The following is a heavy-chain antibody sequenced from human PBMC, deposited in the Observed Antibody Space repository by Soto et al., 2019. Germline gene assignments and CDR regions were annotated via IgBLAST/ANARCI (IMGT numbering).Heavy chain of an antibody. CDR1: GGSISSSNW. J-gene: IGHJ6*02. Sequence: SETLSLTCAVSGGSISSSNWWSFVRQPPGKGLEWIGEIYHSGSTNYNPSLKSRVTISVDKSKNQFSLKLSSVTAADTAVYYCARDLYGSGSFYGMDVWGQGTTVTVSS. D-gene: IGHD3-10*01. CDR2: IYHSGST. V-gene: IGHV4-4*02. CDR3: ARDLYGSGSFYGMDV.